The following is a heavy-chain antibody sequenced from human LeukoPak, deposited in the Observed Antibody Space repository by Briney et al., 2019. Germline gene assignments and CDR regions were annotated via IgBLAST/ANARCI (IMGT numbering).Heavy chain of an antibody. CDR3: VRESYVTMIIGDY. V-gene: IGHV3-48*03. D-gene: IGHD3-22*01. J-gene: IGHJ4*02. CDR2: ISSSGRTI. Sequence: PGGSLRLSCAASGFTFSSYEMNWVRQAPGKGLEWVSYISSSGRTIYYADSVKGRFTISRDNAKNSLYLQMNSLRDEDTAVYYCVRESYVTMIIGDYWGQGTLVTVSS. CDR1: GFTFSSYE.